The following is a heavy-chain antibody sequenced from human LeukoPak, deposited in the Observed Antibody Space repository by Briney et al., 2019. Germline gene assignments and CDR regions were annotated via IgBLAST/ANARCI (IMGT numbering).Heavy chain of an antibody. D-gene: IGHD3-22*01. J-gene: IGHJ4*02. CDR1: SGSIRSDGYY. Sequence: SRTLSLTCTVSSGSIRSDGYYWSWIRQHPGKGLEWIGYIYYTGSAYYNPSLRSRVTISVDTSKNQFSLKLSSVTAADTAVYYCACSLNHYESTRSFDYWGQGTLVTVSS. CDR2: IYYTGSA. CDR3: ACSLNHYESTRSFDY. V-gene: IGHV4-31*03.